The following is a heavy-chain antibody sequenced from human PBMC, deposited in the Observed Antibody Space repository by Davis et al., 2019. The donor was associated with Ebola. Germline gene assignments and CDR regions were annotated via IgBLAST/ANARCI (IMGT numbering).Heavy chain of an antibody. J-gene: IGHJ4*02. Sequence: MPGGSLRLSCTVSGGSISSYFWTWIRQTPGEGLEWLGEINHSGSTNYNSSLKSRVTISVDTSKNQFSLSLRSVTAADTAVYYCARGFGGQQTYDSWGQGNLVTVSS. CDR2: INHSGST. CDR1: GGSISSYF. D-gene: IGHD6-13*01. V-gene: IGHV4-34*01. CDR3: ARGFGGQQTYDS.